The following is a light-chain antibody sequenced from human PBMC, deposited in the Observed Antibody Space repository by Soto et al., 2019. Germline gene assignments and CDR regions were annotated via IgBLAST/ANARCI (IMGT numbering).Light chain of an antibody. CDR1: QYINTR. J-gene: IGKJ1*01. CDR3: HQRQSWPRT. CDR2: QTS. Sequence: EIVLTQSPGTLSLSPGERTTLSCRASQYINTRLAWYQHRPGQAPRLLIYQTSIRAAGIPARFSASGSGTDFTPTISDVQPEDFALYYCHQRQSWPRTFGQGTKVDI. V-gene: IGKV3-11*01.